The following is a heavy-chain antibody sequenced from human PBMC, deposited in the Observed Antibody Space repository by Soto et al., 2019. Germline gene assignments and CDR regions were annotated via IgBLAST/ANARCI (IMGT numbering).Heavy chain of an antibody. D-gene: IGHD3-3*01. J-gene: IGHJ6*03. V-gene: IGHV1-8*01. CDR3: ARGSTEYYDFWSGYYGGYYYYYMDV. CDR2: MNPNSGNT. CDR1: GYTFTSYD. Sequence: GASVKVSCKASGYTFTSYDINWVRQATGQGLEWMGWMNPNSGNTGYAQKFQGRVTMTRNTSISTAYMELSSLRSEDTAVYYCARGSTEYYDFWSGYYGGYYYYYMDVWGKGTTVTVSS.